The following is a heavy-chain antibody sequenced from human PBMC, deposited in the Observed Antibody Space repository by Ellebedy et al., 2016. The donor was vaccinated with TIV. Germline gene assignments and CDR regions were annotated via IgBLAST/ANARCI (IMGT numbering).Heavy chain of an antibody. Sequence: ASVKVSXXASGYTFTSYGISWVRQAPGQGLEWMGWISAYNGNTNYAQKLQGRVTMTTDTSTSTAYMELRSLRFDDTAVYYCASPYYYYYGMDVWGQGTTVTVSS. CDR2: ISAYNGNT. CDR1: GYTFTSYG. V-gene: IGHV1-18*01. CDR3: ASPYYYYYGMDV. J-gene: IGHJ6*02.